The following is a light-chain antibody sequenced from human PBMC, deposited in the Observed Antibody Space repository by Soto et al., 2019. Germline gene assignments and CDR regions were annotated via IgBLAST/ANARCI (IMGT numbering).Light chain of an antibody. CDR1: SSDVGGYNF. V-gene: IGLV2-14*03. CDR2: DVN. J-gene: IGLJ1*01. Sequence: QSALTQPASVSGSPGQSITISCTGTSSDVGGYNFVSWYEQHPRKVPKLMIFDVNRRPSGVSDRFSGSKSGNTASLTISGLQAEDEGDYYCCSYTSSSTHVFGSGTKLTVL. CDR3: CSYTSSSTHV.